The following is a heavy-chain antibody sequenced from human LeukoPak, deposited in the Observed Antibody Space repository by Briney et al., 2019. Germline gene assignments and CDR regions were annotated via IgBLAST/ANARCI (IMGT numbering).Heavy chain of an antibody. D-gene: IGHD2-15*01. Sequence: GGSLRLSCAASGFTFSGFAMHWVRQASGKGLEWVSRIRSKANSYATAYAASVKGRFTISRDDSKNTAYLQMNSLKTEDTAVYYCTRHHPIVVVASHWGQGTLVTVSS. CDR2: IRSKANSYAT. J-gene: IGHJ4*02. CDR3: TRHHPIVVVASH. CDR1: GFTFSGFA. V-gene: IGHV3-73*01.